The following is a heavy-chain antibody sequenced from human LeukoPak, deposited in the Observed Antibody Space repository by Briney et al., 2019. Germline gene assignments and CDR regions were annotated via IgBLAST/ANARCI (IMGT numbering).Heavy chain of an antibody. V-gene: IGHV1-69*13. J-gene: IGHJ4*02. CDR3: ARDYGITMVRGVIHALDY. CDR1: GGTFSSYA. D-gene: IGHD3-10*01. CDR2: IIPIFGTA. Sequence: SVKVSCKASGGTFSSYAISWVRQAPGQGLEWMGGIIPIFGTANYAQKFQGRVTITADESTSTAYMELSSLRSEDTAVYYCARDYGITMVRGVIHALDYWGQGTLVTVSS.